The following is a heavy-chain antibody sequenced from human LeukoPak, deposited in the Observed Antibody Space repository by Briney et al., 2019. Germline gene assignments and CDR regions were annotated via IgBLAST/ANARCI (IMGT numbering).Heavy chain of an antibody. CDR2: IIPIFGTA. CDR1: GGTFSSYA. V-gene: IGHV1-69*06. Sequence: GASVKVSCKASGGTFSSYAISWVRQAPGQGLEWMGGIIPIFGTAHYAQKFRGRVTITADKSTRTAYMELSSLRSEDTAVYYCARDNDSRDTPHFDYWGQGTLVTVSS. J-gene: IGHJ4*02. CDR3: ARDNDSRDTPHFDY. D-gene: IGHD3-16*01.